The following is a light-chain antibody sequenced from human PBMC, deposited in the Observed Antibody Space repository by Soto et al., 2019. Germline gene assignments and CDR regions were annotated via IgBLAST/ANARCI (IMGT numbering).Light chain of an antibody. CDR1: SSDVGSYNL. CDR2: EGS. CDR3: CLYAGSSTHVV. V-gene: IGLV2-23*01. J-gene: IGLJ2*01. Sequence: QSVLTQPASVSGSPGQSITISCTGTSSDVGSYNLVSWYQQHPGKAPKLMIYEGSKRPSGVSNRFSGSKSGNTASLTISGLQAEDEADYYCCLYAGSSTHVVFGGGTKVTVL.